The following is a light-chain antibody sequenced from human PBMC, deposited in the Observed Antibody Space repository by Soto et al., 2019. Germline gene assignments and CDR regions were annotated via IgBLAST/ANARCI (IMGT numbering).Light chain of an antibody. V-gene: IGLV2-14*01. CDR2: EVI. J-gene: IGLJ1*01. CDR3: SSYTTSSTPPYV. CDR1: SSDIGAYNY. Sequence: QSVLTQPASVSGSPGQSITISCTGTSSDIGAYNYVSWYRQHPGKAPKLMIYEVINRPSGVSNRFSGSKSGNTASLTISGLQAEDEADYYCSSYTTSSTPPYVFGTGTKVTVL.